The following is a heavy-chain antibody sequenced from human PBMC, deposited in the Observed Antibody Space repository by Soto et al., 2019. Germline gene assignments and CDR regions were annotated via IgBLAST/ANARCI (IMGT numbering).Heavy chain of an antibody. CDR2: INAGNGNT. V-gene: IGHV1-3*01. Sequence: GASVKVSCKASGYTFTSYAMHWVRQAPGQRLEWMGWINAGNGNTKYSQKFQGRVTITRDTSASTAYMELSSLRSEVTALYYCARGAPPDLFDPWGQGTLVIGSS. J-gene: IGHJ5*02. CDR3: ARGAPPDLFDP. CDR1: GYTFTSYA.